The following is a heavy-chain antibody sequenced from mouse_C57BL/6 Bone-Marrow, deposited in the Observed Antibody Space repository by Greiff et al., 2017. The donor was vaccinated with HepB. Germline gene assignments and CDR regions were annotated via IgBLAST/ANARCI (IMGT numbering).Heavy chain of an antibody. J-gene: IGHJ4*01. V-gene: IGHV8-8*01. CDR3: ARMRYGSSYDYAMDY. CDR2: IWWDDDK. CDR1: GFSLSTFGMG. D-gene: IGHD1-1*01. Sequence: QVQLKESGPGILQPSQTLSLTCSFSGFSLSTFGMGVGWIRQPSGKGLEWLAHIWWDDDKYYNPALKSRLTISKDTSKNQVFLKIANVDTADTATYYCARMRYGSSYDYAMDYWGQGTSVTVSS.